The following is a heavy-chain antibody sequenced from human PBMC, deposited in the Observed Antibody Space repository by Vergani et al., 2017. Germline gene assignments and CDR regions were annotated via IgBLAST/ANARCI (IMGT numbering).Heavy chain of an antibody. D-gene: IGHD3-9*01. CDR2: IYRTGRT. CDR1: GFSIDNGYY. CDR3: SRRSGIVYDIFSCTQYFFDS. J-gene: IGHJ4*02. V-gene: IGHV4-38-2*01. Sequence: QVQLQESGPGLVKPSETLSLTFAVSGFSIDNGYYWDWIRQPPGKGLEWIGSIYRTGRTHFNPSLKSRVTISVDTSNNHFSLRLNSLTAADTTVYYCSRRSGIVYDIFSCTQYFFDSWGQGPLVTVSS.